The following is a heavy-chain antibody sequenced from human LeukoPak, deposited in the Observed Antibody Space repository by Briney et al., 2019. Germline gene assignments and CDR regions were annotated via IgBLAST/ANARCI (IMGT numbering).Heavy chain of an antibody. V-gene: IGHV4-61*08. CDR2: IYYRGST. Sequence: SETLSLTCAVSGDSISGAGFSWNWIRQPPGKGLEWIGYIYYRGSTNYNPSLKSRATISVDTSKNQFSLNLSSVTAADTAVYYCARPAFSGYRWYFGLWGRGTLVTVSS. J-gene: IGHJ2*01. CDR3: ARPAFSGYRWYFGL. CDR1: GDSISGAGFS. D-gene: IGHD3-22*01.